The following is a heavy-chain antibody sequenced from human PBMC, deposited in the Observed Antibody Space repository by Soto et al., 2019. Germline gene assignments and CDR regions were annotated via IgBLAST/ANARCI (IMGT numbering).Heavy chain of an antibody. Sequence: PSETLSLTCTVSGGSISSYYWSWIRQPPGKGLEWIGYIYYSGSTNYNPSLKSRVTISVDTSKNQFSLKLSSVTAADTAVYYCARYIAVAGYYFDYWGQGTLVTVPS. D-gene: IGHD6-19*01. CDR2: IYYSGST. J-gene: IGHJ4*02. CDR1: GGSISSYY. CDR3: ARYIAVAGYYFDY. V-gene: IGHV4-59*01.